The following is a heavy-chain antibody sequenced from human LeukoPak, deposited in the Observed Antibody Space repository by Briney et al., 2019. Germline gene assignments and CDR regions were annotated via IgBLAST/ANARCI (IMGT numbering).Heavy chain of an antibody. J-gene: IGHJ4*02. V-gene: IGHV3-33*01. CDR2: IWYDGSNK. CDR1: GFTFSSYG. D-gene: IGHD3-22*01. Sequence: GGSLRLSCAASGFTFSSYGMHWVRQAPGKGLEWVAVIWYDGSNKYYADSVKGRFTISRDNSKSTLYLQMNSLRAEDTAVYYCARDLYYYDSSGYYFGLDYWGQGTLVTVSS. CDR3: ARDLYYYDSSGYYFGLDY.